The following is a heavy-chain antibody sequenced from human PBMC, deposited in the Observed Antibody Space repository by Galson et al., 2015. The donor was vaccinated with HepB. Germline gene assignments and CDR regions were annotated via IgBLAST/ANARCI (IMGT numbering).Heavy chain of an antibody. D-gene: IGHD5/OR15-5a*01. V-gene: IGHV1-2*06. CDR2: IDPNSGDT. CDR3: ATFMSTDYYFGY. Sequence: SVKVSCKASGYTFTDYYLHWVRQAPGQGLEWMGRIDPNSGDTNHAQKFQGRVTMTRDTSISTAYMELNRLRFDDTAVYFCATFMSTDYYFGYWGQGTLVTVSS. CDR1: GYTFTDYY. J-gene: IGHJ4*02.